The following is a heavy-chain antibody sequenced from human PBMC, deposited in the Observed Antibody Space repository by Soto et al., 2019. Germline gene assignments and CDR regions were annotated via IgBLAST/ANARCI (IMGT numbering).Heavy chain of an antibody. D-gene: IGHD2-15*01. V-gene: IGHV3-23*01. Sequence: EVQLLESGGGLVQPGESLRLSCAASGFTFSSYAMTWVRLAPGKGLEWVSSISGSGDYTYFADSVKGRFTISRDNSKDTLYLQMSSLRVEDTAIYYCAKDSRSHPQGWFDLWGQGTLVTVSS. CDR3: AKDSRSHPQGWFDL. CDR2: ISGSGDYT. J-gene: IGHJ5*02. CDR1: GFTFSSYA.